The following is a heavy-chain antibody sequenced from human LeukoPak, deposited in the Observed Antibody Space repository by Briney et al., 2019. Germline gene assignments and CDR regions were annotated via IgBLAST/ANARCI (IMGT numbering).Heavy chain of an antibody. CDR3: ARDCSSTRCQGPVFDD. CDR1: GYTFTSNY. V-gene: IGHV1-46*01. J-gene: IGHJ4*02. Sequence: ASVKVSCKASGYTFTSNYMHWVRQAPGQGLEWMGIIHPSGGNTNYAQKFQGRVAMTRDTSTSTVYMELGSLRSEDTAIYYCARDCSSTRCQGPVFDDWGQGTLVTVSS. D-gene: IGHD2-2*01. CDR2: IHPSGGNT.